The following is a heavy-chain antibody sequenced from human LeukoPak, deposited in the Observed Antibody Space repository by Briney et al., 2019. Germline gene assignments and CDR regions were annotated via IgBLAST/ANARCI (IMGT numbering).Heavy chain of an antibody. Sequence: SETLSLTCTVSGGSISSYYWSWIRQPPGKGLEWIGYIYHSGSTNYNPSLKSRVTISVDTSKNQFSLKLSSVTAADTAVYYCATTGGVRGVIGGYYFDYWGQGTLVTVSS. V-gene: IGHV4-59*01. J-gene: IGHJ4*02. CDR1: GGSISSYY. D-gene: IGHD3-10*01. CDR3: ATTGGVRGVIGGYYFDY. CDR2: IYHSGST.